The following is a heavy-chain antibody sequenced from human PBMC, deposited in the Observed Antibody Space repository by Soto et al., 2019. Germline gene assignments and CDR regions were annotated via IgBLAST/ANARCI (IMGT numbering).Heavy chain of an antibody. CDR1: GFTFSSYW. J-gene: IGHJ6*03. CDR3: ARRGMPGNYYFYYHYMDV. V-gene: IGHV3-7*01. CDR2: IKQDGREK. Sequence: EVQLVESGGGLVQPGGSLRLSCAASGFTFSSYWMSWVRQAPGKGLEWVANIKQDGREKYYVDSVKGRFTISRDNAKNSLYLQMNGLRAEDTAVDYCARRGMPGNYYFYYHYMDVWGKGTTVTVSS. D-gene: IGHD3-16*01.